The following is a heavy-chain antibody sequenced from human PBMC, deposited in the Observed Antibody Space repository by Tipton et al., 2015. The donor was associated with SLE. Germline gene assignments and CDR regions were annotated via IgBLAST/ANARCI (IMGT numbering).Heavy chain of an antibody. CDR3: ARGSGILEWLFRVY. J-gene: IGHJ4*02. CDR2: IYYSGST. Sequence: LSLTCTVSGGSISSSSYYWGWIRQPPGKGLEWIGSIYYSGSTYYNPSLKSRVTISVDTSKNQFSLKLSSVTAADTAVYYCARGSGILEWLFRVYWGQGTLVTVSS. V-gene: IGHV4-39*01. D-gene: IGHD3-3*01. CDR1: GGSISSSSYY.